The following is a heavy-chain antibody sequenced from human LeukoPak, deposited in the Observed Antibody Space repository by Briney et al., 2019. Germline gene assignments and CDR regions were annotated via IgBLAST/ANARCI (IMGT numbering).Heavy chain of an antibody. V-gene: IGHV3-7*01. D-gene: IGHD4-11*01. J-gene: IGHJ4*02. CDR1: GFTFSSYW. CDR2: IKQDGSEK. CDR3: ARRMTTVTAYFDY. Sequence: PGGSLRLSCAASGFTFSSYWMNWVRQAPGKGLEWVANIKQDGSEKYYVDSVKGRFTISRDNAKNSLYLQMNSLRAEDTAVYYCARRMTTVTAYFDYWSQGTLVTVS.